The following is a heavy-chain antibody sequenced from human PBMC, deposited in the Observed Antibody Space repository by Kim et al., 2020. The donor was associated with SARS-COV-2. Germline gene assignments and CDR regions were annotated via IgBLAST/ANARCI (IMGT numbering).Heavy chain of an antibody. V-gene: IGHV4-59*08. Sequence: SETLSLTCTVSGGSISSYYWSWIRQPPGKGLEWIGYIYYSGSTNYNPSLKSRVTISVDTSKNQFSLKLSSVTAADTAVYYCARRGLGYCSGGSCYSGFDYWGPGTLVTVSS. J-gene: IGHJ4*02. D-gene: IGHD2-15*01. CDR2: IYYSGST. CDR1: GGSISSYY. CDR3: ARRGLGYCSGGSCYSGFDY.